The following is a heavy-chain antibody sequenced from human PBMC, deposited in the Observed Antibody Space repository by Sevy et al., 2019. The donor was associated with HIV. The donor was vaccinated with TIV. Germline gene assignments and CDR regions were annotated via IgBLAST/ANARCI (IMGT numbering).Heavy chain of an antibody. D-gene: IGHD2-2*01. CDR2: ISGFSSYI. J-gene: IGHJ4*01. V-gene: IGHV3-21*01. Sequence: GGSLRLSCAVSGFTFSTYTMNWVRQAPGKGLEWVSSISGFSSYIYYADSVKGRFPISRDNAKNSLYLQMNSLRAEDTAVYYCARDGGCTSTSCLLYFDYWGQGTLVTVSS. CDR1: GFTFSTYT. CDR3: ARDGGCTSTSCLLYFDY.